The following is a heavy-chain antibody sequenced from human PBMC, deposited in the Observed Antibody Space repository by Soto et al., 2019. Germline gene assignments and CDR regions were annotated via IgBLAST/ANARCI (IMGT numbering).Heavy chain of an antibody. CDR1: GFPFSTYA. D-gene: IGHD1-26*01. Sequence: GGSLRLSCAASGFPFSTYAMSWVRQAPGKGLEWVSTIMNSGAGTYYPDSMMGRFTIARDNSKNTVYLQMNSLRAEDTAVYYCARPRNGSPGLFEYWGQGSLVTVSS. CDR3: ARPRNGSPGLFEY. V-gene: IGHV3-23*01. CDR2: IMNSGAGT. J-gene: IGHJ4*02.